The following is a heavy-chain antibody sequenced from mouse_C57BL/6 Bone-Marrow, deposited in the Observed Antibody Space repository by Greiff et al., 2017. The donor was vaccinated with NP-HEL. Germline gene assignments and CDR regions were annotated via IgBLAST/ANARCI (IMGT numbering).Heavy chain of an antibody. Sequence: VMLVESGPGLVQPSQSLSITCTVSGFSLTSYGVHWVRQSPGKGLEWLGVIWRGGSTDYNAAFMSRLSITKDNSKSQVFFKMNSLQADDTAIYYCAKTGEIRLYDYAMDYWGQGTSVTVSS. D-gene: IGHD2-10*02. J-gene: IGHJ4*01. CDR1: GFSLTSYG. CDR2: IWRGGST. CDR3: AKTGEIRLYDYAMDY. V-gene: IGHV2-5*01.